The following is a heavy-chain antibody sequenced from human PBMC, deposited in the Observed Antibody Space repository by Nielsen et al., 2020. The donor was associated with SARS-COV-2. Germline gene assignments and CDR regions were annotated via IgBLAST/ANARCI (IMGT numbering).Heavy chain of an antibody. D-gene: IGHD5-18*01. V-gene: IGHV4-39*01. CDR3: ARSHTAPGGRDYYCGMDV. Sequence: SETLSLTCTVSGGSISSSSYYWGWIRQPPGKGLEWIGSIYYSGSTYYNPSLKSRVTISVDTSKNQFSLKLSSVTAADTAVYYCARSHTAPGGRDYYCGMDVWGQGTTVTVSS. CDR2: IYYSGST. J-gene: IGHJ6*02. CDR1: GGSISSSSYY.